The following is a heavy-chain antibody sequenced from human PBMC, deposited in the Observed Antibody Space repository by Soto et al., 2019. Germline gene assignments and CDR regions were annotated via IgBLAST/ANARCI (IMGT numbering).Heavy chain of an antibody. CDR3: ARGSSTSCHSGY. J-gene: IGHJ4*02. D-gene: IGHD2-2*01. CDR1: GFTISDYW. V-gene: IGHV3-74*01. Sequence: GGSLRLSCAASGFTISDYWMHWVRQAPGKGLVWVSRISGDGSGRNYADSVKGRFTISRDNGKNTLYLQMSSLRAEDTAVYYCARGSSTSCHSGYWGQGTLVTVSS. CDR2: ISGDGSGR.